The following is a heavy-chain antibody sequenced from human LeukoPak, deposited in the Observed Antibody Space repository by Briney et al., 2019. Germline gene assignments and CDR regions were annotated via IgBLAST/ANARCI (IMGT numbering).Heavy chain of an antibody. V-gene: IGHV4-59*01. J-gene: IGHJ4*02. CDR1: GGSISSYY. Sequence: SETLSLTCTVSGGSISSYYWSWIRQPPGKGLEWIGYIYYSGSTNYNPSLKSQVTISVDTSKNQFSLKLSSVTAADTAVYYCARGSYCGGDCYGPEGHFDYWGQGTLVTVSS. CDR3: ARGSYCGGDCYGPEGHFDY. CDR2: IYYSGST. D-gene: IGHD2-21*02.